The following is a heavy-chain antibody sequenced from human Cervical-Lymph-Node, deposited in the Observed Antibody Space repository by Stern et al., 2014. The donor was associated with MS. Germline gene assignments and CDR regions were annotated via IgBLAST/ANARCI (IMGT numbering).Heavy chain of an antibody. CDR2: ISGNGDST. D-gene: IGHD1-26*01. J-gene: IGHJ4*02. CDR3: AKPLYGGKYRFHY. V-gene: IGHV3-23*04. CDR1: GFDFNSYA. Sequence: EVQLVESGGGLVQPGGSLRLSCAASGFDFNSYAMSWVRQAPGKGLAWVSSISGNGDSTHYADSVKGRFTISRDSSKDTLYLQMNSLRAEDTAVYYCAKPLYGGKYRFHYWGQGTLVTVSS.